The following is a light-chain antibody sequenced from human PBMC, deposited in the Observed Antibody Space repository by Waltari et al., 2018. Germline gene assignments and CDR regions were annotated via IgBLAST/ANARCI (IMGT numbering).Light chain of an antibody. CDR2: GAS. J-gene: IGKJ4*01. Sequence: DIVLTQSPATLSLSPGERATLSCRASQSVNNYLAWYQQKPGQAPRLLIYGASNRATGIPARFSVSGSGTDFTLTISTLEPEDFAVYYCQQRRNWPLTFGGGTKVEIK. CDR3: QQRRNWPLT. CDR1: QSVNNY. V-gene: IGKV3-11*01.